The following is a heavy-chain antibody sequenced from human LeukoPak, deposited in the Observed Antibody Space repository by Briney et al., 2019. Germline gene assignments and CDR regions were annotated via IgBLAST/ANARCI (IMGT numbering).Heavy chain of an antibody. CDR3: AKDDAGGSFQH. V-gene: IGHV3-23*01. Sequence: PAGYLSLSCAASGFTFSCHGMNRLRHAPGNGLKWVSGISPSGDILCYAESVQGQFTISRDKSKNTVYLQMNSLRAEDTAVYYCAKDDAGGSFQHWGQGTLVTVSS. CDR2: ISPSGDIL. J-gene: IGHJ1*01. D-gene: IGHD3-16*01. CDR1: GFTFSCHG.